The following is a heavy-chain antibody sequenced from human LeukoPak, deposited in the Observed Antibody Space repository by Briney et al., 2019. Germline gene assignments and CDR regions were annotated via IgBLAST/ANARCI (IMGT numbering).Heavy chain of an antibody. D-gene: IGHD4-17*01. J-gene: IGHJ6*02. V-gene: IGHV4-4*02. Sequence: SETLSLTCAVSGGSISSSNWWSWVRQPPGKGLEWIGEIYHSGSTNYNPSLKSRVTISVDKSKNQFSLKLNSVTAADTAVYYCARLNADYVDYYYGMDVWGQGTTVTVSS. CDR2: IYHSGST. CDR3: ARLNADYVDYYYGMDV. CDR1: GGSISSSNW.